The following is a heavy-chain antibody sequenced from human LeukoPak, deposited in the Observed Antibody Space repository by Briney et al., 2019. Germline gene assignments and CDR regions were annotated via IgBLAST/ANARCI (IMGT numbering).Heavy chain of an antibody. CDR3: ARSVFPFDY. CDR2: IYPGDSDT. J-gene: IGHJ4*02. CDR1: GSSFTSYW. V-gene: IGHV5-51*01. D-gene: IGHD2/OR15-2a*01. Sequence: GESLKISCQGSGSSFTSYWIGWARRLRGKGREWMGIIYPGDSDTRYSPSFPGQVTISADKSISTAYLQWSSLKASDTAMYYCARSVFPFDYWGQGTLVTVSS.